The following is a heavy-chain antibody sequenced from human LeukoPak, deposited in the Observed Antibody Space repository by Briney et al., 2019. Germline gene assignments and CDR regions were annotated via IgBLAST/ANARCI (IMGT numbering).Heavy chain of an antibody. CDR3: ARKTMIVVVNWFDP. D-gene: IGHD3-22*01. V-gene: IGHV4-34*01. CDR2: INHGGST. Sequence: SETLSLTCAVYGGSFSGYYWSWIRQPPGKGLEWIGEINHGGSTHYNPSLKSRVTTSVDTSKNQFSLKLSSVTAADTAVYYCARKTMIVVVNWFDPWGQGTLVTVSS. J-gene: IGHJ5*02. CDR1: GGSFSGYY.